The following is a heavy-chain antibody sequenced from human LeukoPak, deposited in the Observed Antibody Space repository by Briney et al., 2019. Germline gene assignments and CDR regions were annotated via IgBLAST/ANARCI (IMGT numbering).Heavy chain of an antibody. Sequence: PGGSLRLSCAASGFTFKRYNMHWVRQAPDKGLEWVTFLEDDEDSESYADSVKGRFTISRDNSKSTLYLQMNSLRTEDTAVYYCAKDGRKFMFDYWGQGILVTVSS. V-gene: IGHV3-30*02. CDR3: AKDGRKFMFDY. CDR1: GFTFKRYN. J-gene: IGHJ4*02. CDR2: LEDDEDSE.